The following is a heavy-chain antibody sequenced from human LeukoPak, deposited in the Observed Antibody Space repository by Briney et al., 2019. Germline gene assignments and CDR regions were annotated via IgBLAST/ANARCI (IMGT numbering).Heavy chain of an antibody. CDR3: ASRARTTYIDY. CDR1: LDTFSSWA. D-gene: IGHD1-1*01. V-gene: IGHV1-69*13. CDR2: IIPIIGTT. Sequence: SVKVSSKSSLDTFSSWALSCVRGAPGQGREWMGGIIPIIGTTNYAQKFQGRVTITADESTSTAYMELSSLRSDDTDVYYCASRARTTYIDYWGQGTLVTVSS. J-gene: IGHJ4*02.